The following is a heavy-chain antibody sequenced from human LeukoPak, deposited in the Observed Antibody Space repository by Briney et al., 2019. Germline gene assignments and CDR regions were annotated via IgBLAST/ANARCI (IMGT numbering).Heavy chain of an antibody. CDR2: ISGSGGST. D-gene: IGHD3-10*01. V-gene: IGHV3-23*01. Sequence: GGSLRLSCAASGFTFSSYALSWVRQAPGKGLGVVSAISGSGGSTYYADSVKGRFTISRDNSKNTLYLQMNSLRAEDTAVYYCAKSPVYYGSGSYSDYWGQGTLVTVSS. CDR1: GFTFSSYA. J-gene: IGHJ4*02. CDR3: AKSPVYYGSGSYSDY.